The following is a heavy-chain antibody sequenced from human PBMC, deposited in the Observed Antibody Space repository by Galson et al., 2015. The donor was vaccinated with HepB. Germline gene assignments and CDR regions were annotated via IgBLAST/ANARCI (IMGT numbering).Heavy chain of an antibody. Sequence: CAISGDSVPSNSAAWNWIRQSPSRGLEWLGRTYYRSKWYNDYAVGVKSRITINPDTSKNQFSLQLNSVTPEDMAVYYCARDATDWGYYYYGMDVWGQGTTVTVSS. V-gene: IGHV6-1*01. D-gene: IGHD3-16*01. CDR1: GDSVPSNSAA. CDR3: ARDATDWGYYYYGMDV. J-gene: IGHJ6*02. CDR2: TYYRSKWYN.